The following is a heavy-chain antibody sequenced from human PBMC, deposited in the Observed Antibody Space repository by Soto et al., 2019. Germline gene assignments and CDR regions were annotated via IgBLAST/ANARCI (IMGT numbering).Heavy chain of an antibody. Sequence: EVQLVESGGGFVQPGGSLRLSCVASGFTFRNYWMSWLRQAPGKGLEWVANTNQDGRERYSVVSVKGRFTISRDNAKNSMHLQMNSLRAEDTAVYYCARDGSGYSTDWGQGTLVTVSS. CDR3: ARDGSGYSTD. V-gene: IGHV3-7*01. J-gene: IGHJ4*02. CDR1: GFTFRNYW. D-gene: IGHD5-18*01. CDR2: TNQDGRER.